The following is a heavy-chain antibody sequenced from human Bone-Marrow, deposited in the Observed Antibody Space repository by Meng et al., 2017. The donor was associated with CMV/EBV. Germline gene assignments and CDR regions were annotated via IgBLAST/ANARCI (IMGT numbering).Heavy chain of an antibody. Sequence: SGFTFSSYGMHWVRQAPGKGLEWVAFIRYDGSNKYYADSVKGRFTISRDNAKNSLYLQMNSLRAEDTAVYYCASGTIYCSSTSCYAYWGQGTLVTVSS. CDR3: ASGTIYCSSTSCYAY. V-gene: IGHV3-30*02. J-gene: IGHJ4*02. CDR2: IRYDGSNK. CDR1: GFTFSSYG. D-gene: IGHD2-2*01.